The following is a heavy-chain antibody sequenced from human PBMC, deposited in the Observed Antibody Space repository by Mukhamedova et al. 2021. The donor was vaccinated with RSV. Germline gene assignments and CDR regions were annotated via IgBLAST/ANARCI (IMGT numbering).Heavy chain of an antibody. CDR2: YDGSNK. V-gene: IGHV3-30*18. J-gene: IGHJ6*03. Sequence: YDGSNKYYADSMKGRFTISRDNSKNTLYLQMNSLRAEDTAVYYCAKVRYSSSWYKLGDYYYYMDVWGQGTTVTVSS. D-gene: IGHD6-13*01. CDR3: AKVRYSSSWYKLGDYYYYMDV.